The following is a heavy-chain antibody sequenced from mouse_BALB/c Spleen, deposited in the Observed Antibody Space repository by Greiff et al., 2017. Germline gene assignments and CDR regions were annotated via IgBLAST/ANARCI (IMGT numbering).Heavy chain of an antibody. Sequence: VQLQQSGPELVKPGASVKISCKASGYTFTDYNMHWVKQSHGKSLEWIGYIYPYNGGTGYNQKFKSKATLTVDNSSSTAYMELRSLTSEDSAVYYCARLITTGYFDYWGQGTTLTVSS. J-gene: IGHJ2*01. D-gene: IGHD2-4*01. CDR3: ARLITTGYFDY. CDR2: IYPYNGGT. CDR1: GYTFTDYN. V-gene: IGHV1S29*02.